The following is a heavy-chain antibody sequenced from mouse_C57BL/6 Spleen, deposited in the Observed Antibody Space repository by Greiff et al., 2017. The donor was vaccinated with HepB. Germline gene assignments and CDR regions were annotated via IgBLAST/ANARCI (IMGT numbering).Heavy chain of an antibody. CDR3: ESRNYNCDDWFAY. V-gene: IGHV1-55*01. Sequence: VQLQQPGAELVKPGASVKMSCKASGYTFTSYWITWVKQRPGQGLEWIGDIYPGSGSTNYNEKFKSKATLTVDTSSRTAYMQLSILTSEYAAVYFCESRNYNCDDWFAYWGQGTLVTVSA. CDR2: IYPGSGST. D-gene: IGHD2-12*01. CDR1: GYTFTSYW. J-gene: IGHJ3*01.